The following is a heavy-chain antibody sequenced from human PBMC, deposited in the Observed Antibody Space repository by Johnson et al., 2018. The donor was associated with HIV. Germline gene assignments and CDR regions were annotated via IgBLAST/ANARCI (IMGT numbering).Heavy chain of an antibody. J-gene: IGHJ3*02. V-gene: IGHV3-20*04. CDR1: GFTFDDYG. D-gene: IGHD1-26*01. CDR3: ARAPPGWELPDI. CDR2: INWNGGST. Sequence: VQLVESGGGVVRPGGSLRLSCAASGFTFDDYGMSWVRQAPGKGLEWVSGINWNGGSTGSAASVKGRFTISRDNAKNSLYLQMNSLRAEDTAVYYCARAPPGWELPDIWGQGTMVTVSS.